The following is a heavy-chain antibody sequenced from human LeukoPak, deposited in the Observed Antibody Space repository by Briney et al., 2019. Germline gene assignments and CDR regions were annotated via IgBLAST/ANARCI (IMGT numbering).Heavy chain of an antibody. D-gene: IGHD1-26*01. CDR3: ARVIIVGATGI. Sequence: PGGSLRLSCAASGFTFSSYEMNWVRQAPGKGLGWVSYISSGGSTVYYADSVKGRFTISRDNAKNSLYLQMNSLRAEDTAVYYCARVIIVGATGIWGQGTMVTVSS. J-gene: IGHJ3*02. CDR1: GFTFSSYE. CDR2: ISSGGSTV. V-gene: IGHV3-48*03.